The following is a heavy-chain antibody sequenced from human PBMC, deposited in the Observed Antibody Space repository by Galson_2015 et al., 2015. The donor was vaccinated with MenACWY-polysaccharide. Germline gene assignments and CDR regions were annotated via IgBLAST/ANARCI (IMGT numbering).Heavy chain of an antibody. V-gene: IGHV4-59*09. J-gene: IGHJ2*01. Sequence: NPSLKTRVTISEDTSTNQFSLALASVTAADTALYYCARGAMGTVTGMWYFDLWGRGTLVSVSS. CDR3: ARGAMGTVTGMWYFDL. D-gene: IGHD5-24*01.